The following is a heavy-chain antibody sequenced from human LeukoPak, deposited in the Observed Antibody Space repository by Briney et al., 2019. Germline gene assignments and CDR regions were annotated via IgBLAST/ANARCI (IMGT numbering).Heavy chain of an antibody. CDR2: IYYSGST. V-gene: IGHV4-31*03. CDR3: ATSPNGDYVDY. D-gene: IGHD4-17*01. CDR1: GGSISSGGYY. Sequence: SQTLSLTCTVSGGSISSGGYYWSWIRQHPGKGLEWIGYIYYSGSTYYNLSLKSRVTISVDTSKNQFSLKLSSVTAADTAVYYCATSPNGDYVDYWGQGTLVTVSS. J-gene: IGHJ4*02.